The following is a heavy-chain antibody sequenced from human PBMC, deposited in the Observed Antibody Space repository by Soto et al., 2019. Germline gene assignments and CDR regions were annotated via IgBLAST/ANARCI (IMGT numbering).Heavy chain of an antibody. J-gene: IGHJ3*02. CDR1: GFTFSSYG. Sequence: PGGSMRLSCAASGFTFSSYGMHWVRQAPGKGLEWVAVIWYDGSNKYYADSVKGRFTISRDNSKNTLYLQMNSLRAEDTAVYYCAKAYYPGVEMATMADAFDIWGQGTMVTVSS. V-gene: IGHV3-30*02. CDR2: IWYDGSNK. CDR3: AKAYYPGVEMATMADAFDI. D-gene: IGHD5-12*01.